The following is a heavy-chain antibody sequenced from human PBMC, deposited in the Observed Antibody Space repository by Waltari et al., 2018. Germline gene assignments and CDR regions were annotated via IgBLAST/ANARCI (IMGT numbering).Heavy chain of an antibody. CDR1: GGFISSHY. CDR2: IYYGGDK. J-gene: IGHJ4*02. CDR3: AGTTWRFGNNIDS. D-gene: IGHD3-3*01. Sequence: QVDLQQAGPGLVRPSETLSLTCSVSGGFISSHYWSWIRQSPGKGLEWIGFIYYGGDKNYNPSFKSRVTISVDTSKSQVSLVLTSVTAADTAVYFCAGTTWRFGNNIDSWGQGTLVTVSS. V-gene: IGHV4-59*11.